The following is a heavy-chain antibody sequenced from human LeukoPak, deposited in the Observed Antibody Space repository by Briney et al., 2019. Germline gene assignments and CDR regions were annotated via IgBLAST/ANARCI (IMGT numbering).Heavy chain of an antibody. J-gene: IGHJ4*02. CDR3: ARDLAGADDY. CDR2: IDTNGRTT. CDR1: SFTFSKYW. V-gene: IGHV3-74*01. D-gene: IGHD6-13*01. Sequence: GGSLRLSCAASSFTFSKYWFHWVRQAPGKGLDWVSRIDTNGRTTDYADSVKGRFTISRDNAKNTLFLEMNSLRAEDTAVYYCARDLAGADDYWGQGTLVTVTS.